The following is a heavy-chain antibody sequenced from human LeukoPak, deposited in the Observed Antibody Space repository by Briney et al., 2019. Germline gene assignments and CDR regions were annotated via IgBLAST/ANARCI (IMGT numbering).Heavy chain of an antibody. CDR3: AREPNIEMATGDY. J-gene: IGHJ4*02. V-gene: IGHV4-39*07. D-gene: IGHD5-24*01. CDR2: IYYSGST. CDR1: GGSISSSSYY. Sequence: SETLSLTCTVSGGSISSSSYYWGWIRQPPGKGLEWIGSIYYSGSTYYNPSLKSRVTISVDTSKNQFSLKLSSVTAADTAVYYCAREPNIEMATGDYWGQGTLVTVSS.